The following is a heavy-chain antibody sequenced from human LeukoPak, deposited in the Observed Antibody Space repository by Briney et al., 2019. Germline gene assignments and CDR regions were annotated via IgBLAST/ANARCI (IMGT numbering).Heavy chain of an antibody. CDR2: FCGSGGGT. CDR1: GFTFSSYA. CDR3: AKDDHGGSGWRDYFDY. V-gene: IGHV3-23*01. D-gene: IGHD6-19*01. J-gene: IGHJ4*02. Sequence: GGSLRLSCAASGFTFSSYALNWVRQAPGKGLEWVLAFCGSGGGTYYAASVKGRFTISRDNSKNTLYLQMNSLRAEDTVVYYCAKDDHGGSGWRDYFDYWGQGTLVSVSS.